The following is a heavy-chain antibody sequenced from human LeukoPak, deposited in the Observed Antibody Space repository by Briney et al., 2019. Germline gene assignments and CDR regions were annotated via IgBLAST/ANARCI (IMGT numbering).Heavy chain of an antibody. D-gene: IGHD2-21*01. V-gene: IGHV1-2*02. Sequence: ASVTVSCKTSGYSFTDYYMHWVRQAPGQGLEWMGWINPNSGGTISAQKFQGRVTMTRDTSITTVYMEVSWLTSDDTAIYYCARADRLDGGPYLIGPWGQGTLVTVSS. CDR3: ARADRLDGGPYLIGP. CDR2: INPNSGGT. CDR1: GYSFTDYY. J-gene: IGHJ5*02.